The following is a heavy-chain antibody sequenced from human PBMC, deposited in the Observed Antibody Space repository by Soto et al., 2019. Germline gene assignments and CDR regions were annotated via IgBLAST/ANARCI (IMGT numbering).Heavy chain of an antibody. CDR2: INSNSGDT. J-gene: IGHJ4*02. Sequence: QVQLVQSGAEVEKPGASMKVSCKTSGYTFTDYYIHWVRRAPGQGLGWMGWINSNSGDTRSAQTFQDRVTMTRDTSITTAYLELTRLTSDDTAVYSCARDDGTLAGSYFDFWGQGTLMTVSA. V-gene: IGHV1-2*02. D-gene: IGHD6-19*01. CDR3: ARDDGTLAGSYFDF. CDR1: GYTFTDYY.